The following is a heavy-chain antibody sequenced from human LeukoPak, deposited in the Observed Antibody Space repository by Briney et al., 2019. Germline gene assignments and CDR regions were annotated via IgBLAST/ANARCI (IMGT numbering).Heavy chain of an antibody. Sequence: GGSLRLSRAASGFTFSSYSMNWVRQAPGKGLEWVSSISSSSYIYYADSVKGRFTISRDNAKNSLYLQMNSLRAEDTAVYYCARGAIAARGDAFDIWGQGTMVTVSS. CDR1: GFTFSSYS. V-gene: IGHV3-21*01. D-gene: IGHD6-6*01. CDR3: ARGAIAARGDAFDI. CDR2: ISSSSYI. J-gene: IGHJ3*02.